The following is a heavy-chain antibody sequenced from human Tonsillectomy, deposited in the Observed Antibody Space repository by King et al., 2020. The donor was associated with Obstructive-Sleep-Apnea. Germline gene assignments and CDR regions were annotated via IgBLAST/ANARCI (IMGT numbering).Heavy chain of an antibody. J-gene: IGHJ3*02. Sequence: QVQLQESGPGLVKPSQTLSLTCTVSGDSISSGDYYWSWIRQPPGKGLEWIGYIYYSGRTFYNSSLKSRVSVSIDTSKNQFSLKLSSVTAADTAVYYCARDRGANWHKDAFDIWGQGTMVTVSS. CDR3: ARDRGANWHKDAFDI. V-gene: IGHV4-30-4*01. CDR2: IYYSGRT. D-gene: IGHD7-27*01. CDR1: GDSISSGDYY.